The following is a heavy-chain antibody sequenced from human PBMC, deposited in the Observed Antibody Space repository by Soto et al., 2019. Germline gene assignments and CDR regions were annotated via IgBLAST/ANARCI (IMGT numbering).Heavy chain of an antibody. CDR2: ITSSGSST. J-gene: IGHJ4*02. CDR1: RFTFSTYA. D-gene: IGHD6-13*01. Sequence: WGSLRLSCAASRFTFSTYAMHWVRQAPGKGLEWVSTITSSGSSTYYADSVKGRFTISRDNSKNTLYLQMNSLRAEDTAIYYCAKAPTAAGTYWVDCWGQGTLVTVSS. CDR3: AKAPTAAGTYWVDC. V-gene: IGHV3-23*01.